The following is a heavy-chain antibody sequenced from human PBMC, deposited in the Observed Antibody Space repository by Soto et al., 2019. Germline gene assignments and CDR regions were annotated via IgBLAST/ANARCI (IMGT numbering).Heavy chain of an antibody. D-gene: IGHD2-21*01. Sequence: QVHLVQFGAEVRKPGASVKLSCQASGYTFTHYYIHWVRQAPGQVLEWLGIITPDTGTTSYAQTFQGRVTLTTDTSASTVYLELSGLAAEDTAVYYCASCPIYGGDSYFDYWGQGTLVTVSS. V-gene: IGHV1-46*01. CDR1: GYTFTHYY. J-gene: IGHJ4*02. CDR3: ASCPIYGGDSYFDY. CDR2: ITPDTGTT.